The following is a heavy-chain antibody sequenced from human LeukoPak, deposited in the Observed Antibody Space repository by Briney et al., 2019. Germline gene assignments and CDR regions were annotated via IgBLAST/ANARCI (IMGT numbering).Heavy chain of an antibody. Sequence: SETLSLTCTVSGGSIRSSSYFWGWIRQSPGKGLESIGTIYYSGNTYYNPSLKSRVTISLDTSKNQFSLKVNSMTAADTAIYYCARQPVGAIDYWGQGTLVTVSS. V-gene: IGHV4-39*07. CDR1: GGSIRSSSYF. J-gene: IGHJ4*02. CDR3: ARQPVGAIDY. D-gene: IGHD1-26*01. CDR2: IYYSGNT.